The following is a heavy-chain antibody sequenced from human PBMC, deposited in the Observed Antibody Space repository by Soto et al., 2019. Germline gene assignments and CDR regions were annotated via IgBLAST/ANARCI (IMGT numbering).Heavy chain of an antibody. D-gene: IGHD6-13*01. CDR1: GFTFSSYD. V-gene: IGHV3-48*03. Sequence: EVQVVESGGGLVQPGGSLRLSCAASGFTFSSYDMNWVRQAPGKGLEWVSYITSSGRTKYYADSVKGRFTISRDNAENSLYLQMSSLRVDDTAVYYCARGAAVGTKYFDYWGQGTLVTVSS. J-gene: IGHJ4*02. CDR3: ARGAAVGTKYFDY. CDR2: ITSSGRTK.